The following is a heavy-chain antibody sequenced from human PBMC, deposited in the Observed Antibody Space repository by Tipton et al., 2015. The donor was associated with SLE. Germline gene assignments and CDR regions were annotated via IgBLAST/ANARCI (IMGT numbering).Heavy chain of an antibody. V-gene: IGHV3-21*01. CDR1: GFTFSSYS. D-gene: IGHD2-8*02. CDR3: AGELYWWCMDY. Sequence: GSLRLSCAASGFTFSSYSMNWVRQAPGKGLEWVSSISSSSSYIYYADSVKGRFTISRDNSKNTLYLQMNSLRAEDTAVYYCAGELYWWCMDYWGQGTLVTVSS. J-gene: IGHJ4*02. CDR2: ISSSSSYI.